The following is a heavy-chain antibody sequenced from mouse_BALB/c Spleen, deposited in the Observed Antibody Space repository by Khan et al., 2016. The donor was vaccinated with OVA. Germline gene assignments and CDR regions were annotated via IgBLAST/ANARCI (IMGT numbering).Heavy chain of an antibody. CDR3: TRSYDSYYFDY. J-gene: IGHJ2*01. D-gene: IGHD2-4*01. V-gene: IGHV1-5*01. CDR1: GYSFTSYW. CDR2: IYPGNSDT. Sequence: VQLKQSGTVLARPGASVKMSCKASGYSFTSYWMHWVKQRPGQGLEWIGAIYPGNSDTRHNQKFKGKATLTAVTSASTAYMELSSLTDEDSAVYYCTRSYDSYYFDYWGQGTTLTVSS.